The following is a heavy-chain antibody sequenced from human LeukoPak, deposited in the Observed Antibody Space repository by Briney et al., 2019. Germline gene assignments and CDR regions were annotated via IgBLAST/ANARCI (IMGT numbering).Heavy chain of an antibody. CDR3: ARWAAVRFLEWPPGWFDP. D-gene: IGHD3-3*01. CDR1: GGSISSGGYY. V-gene: IGHV4-31*03. Sequence: SETLSPTCTVSGGSISSGGYYWSWIRQHPGKGLEWIVYIYYSGSTYYNPSLKSRVTISVDTSKNQFSLKLSSVTAADTAVYYCARWAAVRFLEWPPGWFDPWGQGTLVTVSS. CDR2: IYYSGST. J-gene: IGHJ5*02.